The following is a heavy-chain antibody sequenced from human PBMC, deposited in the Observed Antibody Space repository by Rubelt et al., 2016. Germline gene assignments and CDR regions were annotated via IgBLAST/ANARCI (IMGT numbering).Heavy chain of an antibody. V-gene: IGHV4-34*01. CDR3: ARGRAVAGSFDY. D-gene: IGHD6-19*01. J-gene: IGHJ4*02. CDR2: INHSGST. CDR1: GGSFSGYY. Sequence: QVQLQQWGAGLLKPSETLSLTCAVYGGSFSGYYWSWIRQPPGQGLEWIGEINHSGSTNYNPALKSRVTISVDTSKNQFSLKLSSVTAADTAVYYCARGRAVAGSFDYWGQGTLVTVSS.